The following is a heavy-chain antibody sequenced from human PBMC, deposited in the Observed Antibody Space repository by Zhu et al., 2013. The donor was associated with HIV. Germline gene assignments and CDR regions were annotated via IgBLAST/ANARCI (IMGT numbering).Heavy chain of an antibody. J-gene: IGHJ6*03. CDR3: ARDFWKDWLPSYMDV. CDR1: GVSISDGSS. D-gene: IGHD3-3*01. CDR2: VFESGNPH. V-gene: IGHV4-38-2*02. Sequence: QVQLQESGPGVVKPSETLTLTCSVSGVSISDGSSWAWVRQTPGKGLEFIGAVFESGNPHFYPSLKTSNTHYNPSLKSRVSISVDTSKNQFYLNLRSVTAADTASYYCARDFWKDWLPSYMDVWGKGTTVTVSS.